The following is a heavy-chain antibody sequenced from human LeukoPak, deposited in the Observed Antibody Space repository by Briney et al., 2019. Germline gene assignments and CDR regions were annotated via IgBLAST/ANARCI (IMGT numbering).Heavy chain of an antibody. CDR3: ARGRGLLYSSSPYYFDY. D-gene: IGHD6-6*01. Sequence: SETLSLTCAVYGGSSSGYYWSWIRQPPGKGLEWIGEINHSGSTNYNPSLKSRVTISVDTSKNQFSLKLSSVTAADTAVYYCARGRGLLYSSSPYYFDYWGQGTLVTVSS. CDR2: INHSGST. CDR1: GGSSSGYY. V-gene: IGHV4-34*01. J-gene: IGHJ4*02.